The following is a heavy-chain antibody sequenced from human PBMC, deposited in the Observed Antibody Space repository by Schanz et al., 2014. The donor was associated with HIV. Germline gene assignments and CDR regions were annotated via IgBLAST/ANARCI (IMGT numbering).Heavy chain of an antibody. CDR1: GFSLEDYA. CDR2: ISWNRGRL. V-gene: IGHV3-9*01. D-gene: IGHD2-15*01. J-gene: IGHJ4*02. CDR3: ARDLGYCGGGSGS. Sequence: EVQLMESGGGLVQPGRSLRLSCAASGFSLEDYAMHWVRQAPGKGLEWVSGISWNRGRLGYGDAVKGRFTVSRDNSNNKLLLQMNSRRDDDTGVYYCARDLGYCGGGSGSWGQGTLVTVSS.